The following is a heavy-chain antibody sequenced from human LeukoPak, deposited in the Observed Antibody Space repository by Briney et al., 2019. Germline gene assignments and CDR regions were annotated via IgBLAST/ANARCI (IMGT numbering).Heavy chain of an antibody. CDR2: IYPGDSDT. V-gene: IGHV5-51*01. D-gene: IGHD3-22*01. CDR1: GYSFTSYW. J-gene: IGHJ4*02. Sequence: EXXKISFKGSGYSFTSYWIGWVRQMPGKGLEWMGIIYPGDSDTRYSPSFQGQVTISAHKSISTASLQWSSLKASDTAMYYCARLEAQESVVIDYWGQGTLVTVSS. CDR3: ARLEAQESVVIDY.